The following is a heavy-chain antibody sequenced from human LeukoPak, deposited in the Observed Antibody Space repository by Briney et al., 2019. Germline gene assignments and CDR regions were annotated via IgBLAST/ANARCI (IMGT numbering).Heavy chain of an antibody. Sequence: SETLSLTCTVSGGSISSYYWSWIRQPPGKGLEWIGYIYYSGSTNYSPSLKSRVTISVDTSKNQFSLKLSSVTAADTAVYYCARSSGSYGPNDYWGQGTLVTVSS. CDR2: IYYSGST. V-gene: IGHV4-59*01. CDR1: GGSISSYY. CDR3: ARSSGSYGPNDY. D-gene: IGHD1-26*01. J-gene: IGHJ4*02.